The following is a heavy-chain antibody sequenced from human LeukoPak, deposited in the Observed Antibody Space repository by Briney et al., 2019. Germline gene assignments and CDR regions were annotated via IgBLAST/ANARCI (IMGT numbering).Heavy chain of an antibody. D-gene: IGHD2-21*02. CDR1: GFTFSSYA. CDR3: ARESYCGGDCLDAFDI. V-gene: IGHV3-30-3*01. Sequence: GGSLRLSCAASGFTFSSYAMHWVRQAPGKGLEWAAVISYDGSNKYYADSVKGRFTISRDNSKNTLYLQMNSLRAEDTAVYYCARESYCGGDCLDAFDIWGQGTMVTVSS. J-gene: IGHJ3*02. CDR2: ISYDGSNK.